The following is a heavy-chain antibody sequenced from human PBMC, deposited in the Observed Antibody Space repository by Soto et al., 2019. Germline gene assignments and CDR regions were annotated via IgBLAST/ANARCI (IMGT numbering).Heavy chain of an antibody. CDR1: GFTFSNYA. CDR2: ISYDGSSK. D-gene: IGHD3-22*01. Sequence: QVQLVESGGGVVQPGRSLRLSCAASGFTFSNYAIHWVRQAPGKGLEWVTVISYDGSSKYYADSVKGRFTISRDNSKTTLFLQRSSLRTEDTAVYYGARDGYDSSAYHGNYFEYWGQGTLVTVSS. V-gene: IGHV3-30-3*01. J-gene: IGHJ4*02. CDR3: ARDGYDSSAYHGNYFEY.